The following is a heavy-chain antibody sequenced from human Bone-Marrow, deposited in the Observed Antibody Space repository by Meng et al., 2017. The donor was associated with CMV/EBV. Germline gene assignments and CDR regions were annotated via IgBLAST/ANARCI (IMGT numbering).Heavy chain of an antibody. D-gene: IGHD6-6*01. CDR3: ARDLGPWSSSSLLGDY. V-gene: IGHV1-18*01. J-gene: IGHJ4*02. CDR2: ISAYNGNT. Sequence: ASVKVSCKASGYTFTSYGISWVRQAPGQGLERMGWISAYNGNTNYAQKLQGRVTMTTDTSTSTAYMELRSLRSDDTAVYYCARDLGPWSSSSLLGDYWGQGTLVTVSS. CDR1: GYTFTSYG.